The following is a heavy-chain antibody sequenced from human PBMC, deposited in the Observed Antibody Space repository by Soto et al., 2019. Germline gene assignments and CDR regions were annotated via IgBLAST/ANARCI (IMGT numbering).Heavy chain of an antibody. D-gene: IGHD3-16*01. Sequence: PGGSLRLSCAASGFSFSSYSMNWVRQAPWKGLEWISYISSRSDVIYYADSLKGRFTVSRDNAKNSLYLQMNSLRDEDSAIYYCARPGEGALFYYAMDVWGQGTTVTVSS. CDR1: GFSFSSYS. CDR3: ARPGEGALFYYAMDV. CDR2: ISSRSDVI. J-gene: IGHJ6*02. V-gene: IGHV3-48*02.